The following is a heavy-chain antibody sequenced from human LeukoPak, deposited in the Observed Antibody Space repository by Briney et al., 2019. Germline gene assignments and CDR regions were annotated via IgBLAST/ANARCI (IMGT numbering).Heavy chain of an antibody. J-gene: IGHJ4*02. V-gene: IGHV3-66*02. CDR3: ASGSSLGQVDY. Sequence: SGGSLRLSCATSGFTFSSYTVNWVRQAPGKGLEWVSLIYSAGGTLYADSVKGRFTISRDNSKNTLYLQMNSLRTEDTAVYYCASGSSLGQVDYWGQGTLVTVSS. CDR2: IYSAGGT. D-gene: IGHD1-26*01. CDR1: GFTFSSYT.